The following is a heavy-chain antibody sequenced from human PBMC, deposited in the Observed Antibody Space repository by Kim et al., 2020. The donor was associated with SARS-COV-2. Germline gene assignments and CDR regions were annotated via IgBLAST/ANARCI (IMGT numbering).Heavy chain of an antibody. J-gene: IGHJ3*02. Sequence: KGRFTISRDDSKNTLYLQMNSLKTEDTAVYYCTTTYYDFWSGPTTYAFDIWGQGTMVTVSS. D-gene: IGHD3-3*01. CDR3: TTTYYDFWSGPTTYAFDI. V-gene: IGHV3-15*01.